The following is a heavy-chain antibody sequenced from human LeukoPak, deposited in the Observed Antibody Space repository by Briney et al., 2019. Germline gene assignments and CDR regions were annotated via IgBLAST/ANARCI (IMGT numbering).Heavy chain of an antibody. J-gene: IGHJ6*03. D-gene: IGHD4-11*01. V-gene: IGHV4-38-2*01. CDR2: IYHSGSN. CDR1: GYSISSGYY. Sequence: PSETLSLTCAVSGYSISSGYYWGWIRQPPGKGLEWVGSIYHSGSNYYNPSLKSRVTISVDTSKNQFSLKLSSVTAADTAVYYCARLYSNYVYYMDVWGKGTTVTVSS. CDR3: ARLYSNYVYYMDV.